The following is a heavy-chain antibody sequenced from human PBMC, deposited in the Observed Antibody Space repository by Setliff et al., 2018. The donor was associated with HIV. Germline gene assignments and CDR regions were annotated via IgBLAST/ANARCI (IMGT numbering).Heavy chain of an antibody. CDR1: GYTFTSYG. J-gene: IGHJ6*03. D-gene: IGHD6-19*01. CDR3: ARVYSSGWYGDYYYYYYMDV. Sequence: ASVKVSCKAYGYTFTSYGISWVRQAPGQGLEWMGWINTNTGNPTYAQGFTGRFVFSLDTSVSTAYLQISSLKAEDTAVYYCARVYSSGWYGDYYYYYYMDVWGKVTTVTVSS. CDR2: INTNTGNP. V-gene: IGHV7-4-1*02.